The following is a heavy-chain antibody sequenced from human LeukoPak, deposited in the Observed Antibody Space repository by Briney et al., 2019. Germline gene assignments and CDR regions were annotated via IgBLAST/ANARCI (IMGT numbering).Heavy chain of an antibody. CDR3: AKADYYYYYMEV. Sequence: PGGSLRLSCAASGFAFSGYAMSWVRQAPGKGLEWVSGISGSGIGTYYADSVKGRFIISRDNSKSTLYLQMNSLRAEDTAVYYCAKADYYYYYMEVWGTGTTVTVSS. CDR1: GFAFSGYA. J-gene: IGHJ6*03. CDR2: ISGSGIGT. V-gene: IGHV3-23*01.